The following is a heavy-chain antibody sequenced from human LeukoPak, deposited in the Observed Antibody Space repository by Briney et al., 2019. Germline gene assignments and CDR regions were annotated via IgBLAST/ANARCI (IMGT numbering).Heavy chain of an antibody. V-gene: IGHV1-69*04. CDR1: GGTLSSYA. J-gene: IGHJ6*02. CDR3: ARPGEQLVDYYYYYGMDV. Sequence: SVKVSCKASGGTLSSYAISWVRQAPRQGLEWMGRIIPIFGIANYAQKFQGRVTITADKSTSTAYMELSSLRSEDTAVYYCARPGEQLVDYYYYYGMDVWGQGTTVTVSS. D-gene: IGHD6-6*01. CDR2: IIPIFGIA.